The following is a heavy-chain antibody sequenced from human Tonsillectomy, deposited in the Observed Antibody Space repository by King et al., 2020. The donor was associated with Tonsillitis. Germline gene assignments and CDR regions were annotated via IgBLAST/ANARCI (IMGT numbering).Heavy chain of an antibody. CDR1: GASVSSGGYT. CDR3: ARLGDCAGDCLRQ. V-gene: IGHV4-30-4*07. D-gene: IGHD2-21*02. Sequence: QLQESGPGLVKPSQTLSLTCAVSGASVSSGGYTWSWIRQPPGKGLEWIGYIYYSGGTYYNPSLKSRVTISVDTSKNQFSLKLSSVTAADTAMYYCARLGDCAGDCLRQWGQGTLVTVSS. CDR2: IYYSGGT. J-gene: IGHJ4*02.